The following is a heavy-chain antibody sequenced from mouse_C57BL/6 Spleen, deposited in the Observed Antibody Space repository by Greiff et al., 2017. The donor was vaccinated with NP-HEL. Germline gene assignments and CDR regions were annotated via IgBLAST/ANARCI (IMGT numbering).Heavy chain of an antibody. J-gene: IGHJ1*03. CDR3: ARTFYYGSSYWYFDV. CDR1: GFSFTGYY. CDR2: INPSTGGT. Sequence: LVKPGASVKISCKASGFSFTGYYMNLVKHSPEKSLEWIGEINPSTGGTTYNQKFKAKATLTVDKSSSTAYMQLKSLTSEDSAVYYCARTFYYGSSYWYFDVWGTGTTVTVSS. V-gene: IGHV1-42*01. D-gene: IGHD1-1*01.